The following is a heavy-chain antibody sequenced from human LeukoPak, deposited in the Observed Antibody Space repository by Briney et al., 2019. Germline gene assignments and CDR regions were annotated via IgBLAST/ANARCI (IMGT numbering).Heavy chain of an antibody. J-gene: IGHJ4*02. CDR2: ISSSSSYI. CDR3: ARDRDWWELPRDFDY. D-gene: IGHD1-26*01. Sequence: PGGSLRLSCAASGFTFSSYSMNWVRQAPGKGLEWVSSISSSSSYIYYADSVKGRFTISRDNAKNSLYLQMNSLRAEDTAVYYFARDRDWWELPRDFDYWGQGTLVTVSS. V-gene: IGHV3-21*01. CDR1: GFTFSSYS.